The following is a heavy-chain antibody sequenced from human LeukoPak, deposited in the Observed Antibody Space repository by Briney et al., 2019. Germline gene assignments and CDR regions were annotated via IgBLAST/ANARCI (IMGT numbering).Heavy chain of an antibody. J-gene: IGHJ5*02. CDR1: GFTFSSYG. V-gene: IGHV3-30*18. CDR2: ISYDGSNK. CDR3: AKDLGPGDSWFDP. D-gene: IGHD7-27*01. Sequence: PGGSLRLSCAASGFTFSSYGMHWVRQAPGKGLEWVAVISYDGSNKYYADSVKGRFTISRDNSKNTLYLQMNSLRAEDTAVYYCAKDLGPGDSWFDPWGQGTLVTVSS.